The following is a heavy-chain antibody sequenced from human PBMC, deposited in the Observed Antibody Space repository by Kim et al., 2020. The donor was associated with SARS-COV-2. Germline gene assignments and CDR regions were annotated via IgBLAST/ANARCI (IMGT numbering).Heavy chain of an antibody. CDR1: GYTFTSYA. CDR2: INAGNGNT. J-gene: IGHJ4*02. CDR3: AGEGDWFGELSPGGY. Sequence: ASVKVSCKASGYTFTSYAMHWVRQAPGQRLEWMGWINAGNGNTKYSQKFQGRVTITRDTSASTAYMELSSLGSEDTAVYYCAGEGDWFGELSPGGYWGQGTLVTVSS. V-gene: IGHV1-3*01. D-gene: IGHD3-10*01.